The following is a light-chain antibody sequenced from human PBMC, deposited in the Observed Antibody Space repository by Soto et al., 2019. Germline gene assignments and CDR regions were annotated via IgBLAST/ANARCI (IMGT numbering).Light chain of an antibody. CDR2: AAF. CDR3: QQSYSTPLT. CDR1: RTISGY. Sequence: DIQVTQSPSSLSASVGDRVTISCRASRTISGYLNWYQQKPGTAPKLLIYAAFTLQSGVPSRFSGSGSGTDFTLTISSLQPEDFATYHCQQSYSTPLTFGGGTKLEIK. V-gene: IGKV1-39*01. J-gene: IGKJ4*01.